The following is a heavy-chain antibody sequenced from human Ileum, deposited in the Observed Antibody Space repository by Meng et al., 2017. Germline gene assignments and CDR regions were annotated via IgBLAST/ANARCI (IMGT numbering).Heavy chain of an antibody. CDR2: IYHSGRT. D-gene: IGHD3-22*01. CDR1: VYSISTYNW. V-gene: IGHV4-4*02. J-gene: IGHJ4*02. Sequence: GHLQALGPGLAKTSGPRSLSWAVSVYSISTYNWWAWVRQAPEKGLEWIGEIYHSGRTNYNPSLTSRVTMSVDKSKKQISLNLSSVTAADTAVYYCATSGDNSGFYLGYWGPGILVTVSS. CDR3: ATSGDNSGFYLGY.